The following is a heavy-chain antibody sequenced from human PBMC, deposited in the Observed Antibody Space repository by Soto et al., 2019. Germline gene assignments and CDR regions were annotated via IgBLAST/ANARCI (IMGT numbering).Heavy chain of an antibody. V-gene: IGHV4-34*01. CDR1: GGSFRGYF. Sequence: SETLSLTCAVYGGSFRGYFWSWVRQPPGKGLEWIGEIYHSGRATYSPSLQSRVTISVNKSEKQFSLKLTSVTAADTAVYYCAGQTSRITGLSYWGQGTPVTVSS. J-gene: IGHJ4*02. CDR2: IYHSGRA. D-gene: IGHD1-20*01. CDR3: AGQTSRITGLSY.